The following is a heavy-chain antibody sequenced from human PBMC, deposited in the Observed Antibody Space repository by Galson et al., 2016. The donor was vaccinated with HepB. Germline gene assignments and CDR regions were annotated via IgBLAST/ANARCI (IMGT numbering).Heavy chain of an antibody. CDR1: GFTFRNYG. CDR3: ARDPQSYDILIGYFFDN. V-gene: IGHV3-33*01. CDR2: IWYDGSNK. D-gene: IGHD3-9*01. Sequence: SLRLSCAASGFTFRNYGMHWVRQAPGKGLEWVAVIWYDGSNKYYADSVKGRFTISRDNSKNTLFLQMSSLRAEDTAVYYCARDPQSYDILIGYFFDNWGQGTLVTVSS. J-gene: IGHJ4*02.